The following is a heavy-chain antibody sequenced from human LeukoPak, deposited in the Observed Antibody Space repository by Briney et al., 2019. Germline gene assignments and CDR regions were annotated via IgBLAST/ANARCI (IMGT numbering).Heavy chain of an antibody. V-gene: IGHV7-4-1*02. D-gene: IGHD3-10*01. CDR1: GYTVTGYH. J-gene: IGHJ4*02. CDR3: ARAGLYYYYGSGDN. Sequence: ASVKVSCKASGYTVTGYHMHWVRQAPGQGLEWMGWINTNTGNPTYAQGFTGRFVFSLDTSVSTAYLQISSLKAEDTAVYYCARAGLYYYYGSGDNWGQGTLVTVSS. CDR2: INTNTGNP.